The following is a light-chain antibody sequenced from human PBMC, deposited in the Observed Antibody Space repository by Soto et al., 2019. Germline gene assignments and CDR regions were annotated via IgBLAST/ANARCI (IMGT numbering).Light chain of an antibody. CDR1: NSDIGGYNY. V-gene: IGLV2-14*01. CDR2: DVS. CDR3: SSYTSRSTHV. J-gene: IGLJ1*01. Sequence: QSDLTQPASVSGSPGQSITISCTRTNSDIGGYNYVSWHQQHPGKVPKLMIYDVSKRPSGVSNRFSGSKSGDTASLTIPGLQAEDEADYYCSSYTSRSTHVFGSGPKVTVL.